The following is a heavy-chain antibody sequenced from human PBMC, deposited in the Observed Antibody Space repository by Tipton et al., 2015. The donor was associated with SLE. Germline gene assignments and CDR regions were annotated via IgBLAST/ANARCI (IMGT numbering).Heavy chain of an antibody. J-gene: IGHJ6*02. Sequence: TLSLTCTVSGGSISDYYWSWIRQPAGKGLEWIGRMHISRTANYNPSLKSRVTMPFDTSKNLFSLKLTSVTATDTAVYYCAREPGYCSGGTCYEFYYYYGMDVWGQGTTVTVSS. CDR3: AREPGYCSGGTCYEFYYYYGMDV. CDR2: MHISRTA. D-gene: IGHD2-15*01. CDR1: GGSISDYY. V-gene: IGHV4-4*07.